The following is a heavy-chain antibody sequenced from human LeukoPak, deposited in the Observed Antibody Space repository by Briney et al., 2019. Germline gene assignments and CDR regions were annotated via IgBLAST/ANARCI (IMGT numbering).Heavy chain of an antibody. CDR3: ARAQMLISSSWTERTYNWFDP. CDR2: INPNSGGT. D-gene: IGHD6-13*01. J-gene: IGHJ5*02. CDR1: GYTFTGCY. V-gene: IGHV1-2*02. Sequence: WASVTVSCKASGYTFTGCYMHWVRQAPGQGLEWMGWINPNSGGTNYAQKFQGRVTMTRDTSISTAYMELSRLRSDDTAVYYCARAQMLISSSWTERTYNWFDPWGQGTLVTVSS.